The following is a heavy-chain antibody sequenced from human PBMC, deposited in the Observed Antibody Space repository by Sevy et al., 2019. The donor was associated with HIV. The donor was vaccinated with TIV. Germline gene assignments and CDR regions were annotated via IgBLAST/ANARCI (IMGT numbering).Heavy chain of an antibody. Sequence: GGSLRLSCAASGFNFSIYGMHWVRQAPGKGLEWVALIYFHGSIKYYVDSVKGRFTISRDNSKNTLYLQMNSLRAEDTAEYYCASVMGGYYYYGMDVWGQGTTVTVSS. CDR3: ASVMGGYYYYGMDV. V-gene: IGHV3-30*02. CDR2: IYFHGSIK. D-gene: IGHD2-21*01. J-gene: IGHJ6*02. CDR1: GFNFSIYG.